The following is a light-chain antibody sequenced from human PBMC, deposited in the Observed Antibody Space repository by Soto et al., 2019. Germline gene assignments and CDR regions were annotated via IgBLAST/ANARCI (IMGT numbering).Light chain of an antibody. V-gene: IGKV1-33*01. Sequence: DIQMTQSPSSLSASVGDRVTITCQASQDIRKHLAWYQQKPGKAPKLLISDASDLQTGDPSRFSGRGSGADYFFSISSLQPEDVGTYYYQQYDNFPQTFGQGTRVDIK. CDR1: QDIRKH. CDR3: QQYDNFPQT. CDR2: DAS. J-gene: IGKJ1*01.